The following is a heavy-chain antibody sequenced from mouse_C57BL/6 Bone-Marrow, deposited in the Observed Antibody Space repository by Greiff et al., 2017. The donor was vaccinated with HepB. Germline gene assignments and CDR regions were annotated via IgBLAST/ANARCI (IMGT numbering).Heavy chain of an antibody. V-gene: IGHV2-2*01. Sequence: VHLVESGPGLVQPSQSLSIPCTVSGFSFTSYGVHWVRQSPGKGLEWLGVIWSGGSTAYNAAFISRLSISKDNSKSHVFLKMNSLLADDSAIYYCARNDYAGCYFDYWGQGTTLTVSS. D-gene: IGHD2-4*01. J-gene: IGHJ2*01. CDR2: IWSGGST. CDR3: ARNDYAGCYFDY. CDR1: GFSFTSYG.